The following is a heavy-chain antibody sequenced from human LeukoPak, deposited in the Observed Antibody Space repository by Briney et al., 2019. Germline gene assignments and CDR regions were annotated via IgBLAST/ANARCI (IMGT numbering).Heavy chain of an antibody. Sequence: GGSLRLSCAASGFTFRNYAMHWVRQAPGKGLEWVATLTYDGSDKDYADSVKGRFTISRDNSKNTLYLQMNSLRAEDTAVYYCAKVGLRLGGDYWGQGTLVTVSS. J-gene: IGHJ4*02. CDR3: AKVGLRLGGDY. CDR1: GFTFRNYA. V-gene: IGHV3-30-3*01. CDR2: LTYDGSDK. D-gene: IGHD4-17*01.